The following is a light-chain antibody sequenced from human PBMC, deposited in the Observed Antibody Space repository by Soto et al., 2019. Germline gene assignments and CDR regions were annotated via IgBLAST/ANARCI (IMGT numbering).Light chain of an antibody. V-gene: IGLV2-18*02. CDR2: EVS. CDR3: SSFTSSTTYV. CDR1: SSDVGSYNR. Sequence: QSALTQPPSVSGSPGRSVAGSCTGTSSDVGSYNRVSWYQQPPGTAPKLMIYEVSNRPSGVPDRFSGSKSGNTASLTISGLQAEDEADYYCSSFTSSTTYVFGTGTKVTVL. J-gene: IGLJ1*01.